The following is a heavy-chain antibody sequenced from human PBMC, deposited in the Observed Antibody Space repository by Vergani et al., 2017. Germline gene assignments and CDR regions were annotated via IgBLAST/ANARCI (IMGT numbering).Heavy chain of an antibody. V-gene: IGHV4-61*02. Sequence: QVQLQESGPGLVKPSQTLSLTCTVSGASINNDFYYWHWIRQPAGKGLEWIGRIYVSGNTDYNSSLQSRVSMSVDTSKNQFSLTLTSVTAADTAVYYCARRSGGYYSGGKVHPLRTAFYVWGHGTVVTVSS. J-gene: IGHJ3*01. CDR2: IYVSGNT. CDR3: ARRSGGYYSGGKVHPLRTAFYV. D-gene: IGHD2-15*01. CDR1: GASINNDFYY.